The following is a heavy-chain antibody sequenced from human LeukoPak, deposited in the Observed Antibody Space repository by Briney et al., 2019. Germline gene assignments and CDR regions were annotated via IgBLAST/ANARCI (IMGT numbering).Heavy chain of an antibody. D-gene: IGHD3-22*01. J-gene: IGHJ2*01. CDR3: ARDFGYYYDSSGYLRPYWYFDL. CDR2: IYTSGST. Sequence: SQTLPLTCTVSGGSISSGSYYWSWIRQPAGKGLEWIGRIYTSGSTNYNPSLKSRVTISVDTSKNQFSLKLSSVTAADTAVYYCARDFGYYYDSSGYLRPYWYFDLWGRGTLVTVSS. CDR1: GGSISSGSYY. V-gene: IGHV4-61*02.